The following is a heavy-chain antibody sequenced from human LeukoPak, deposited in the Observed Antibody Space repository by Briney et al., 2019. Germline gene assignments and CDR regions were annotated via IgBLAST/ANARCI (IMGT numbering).Heavy chain of an antibody. V-gene: IGHV1-2*02. Sequence: GASVKVSCKASGYSFTGYYMHWVRQAPGQGLEWMGWINPNSGGTNYAQKFQGRVTMTRDTSISTAYMELSRLRSDDTAVYYCASYKGSGYSDAFDIWGQGTMVTVS. D-gene: IGHD5-12*01. CDR1: GYSFTGYY. J-gene: IGHJ3*02. CDR3: ASYKGSGYSDAFDI. CDR2: INPNSGGT.